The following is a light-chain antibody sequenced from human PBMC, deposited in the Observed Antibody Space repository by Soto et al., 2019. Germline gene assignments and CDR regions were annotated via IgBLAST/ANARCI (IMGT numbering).Light chain of an antibody. CDR1: QTINSDY. Sequence: EIVMTQSPGTLSLSPGERATLSCRASQTINSDYLDWYQQKPGQAPRLLIFGAFSRAPGIPDRFSGSGSGTNFILTIIRREPDDFAVYYCRQYSSSPNMYTFGQGTNLEIK. CDR2: GAF. J-gene: IGKJ2*01. V-gene: IGKV3-20*01. CDR3: RQYSSSPNMYT.